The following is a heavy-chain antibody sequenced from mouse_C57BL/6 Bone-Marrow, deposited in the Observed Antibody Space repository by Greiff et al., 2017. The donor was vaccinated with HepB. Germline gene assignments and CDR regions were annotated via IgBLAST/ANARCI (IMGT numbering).Heavy chain of an antibody. D-gene: IGHD1-1*01. CDR2: IRLKSVNYAT. CDR1: GFTFTYYW. Sequence: VLLMESGGGLVQPGGSMYLSCVASGFTFTYYWMTCVRQSPEKGLEWVALIRLKSVNYATHYAESVKGRFTISRDYSKSSVYLQINNLRAEDTGIDYCTGDTTVDWYFDVWGTGTTVTVSS. CDR3: TGDTTVDWYFDV. J-gene: IGHJ1*03. V-gene: IGHV6-3*01.